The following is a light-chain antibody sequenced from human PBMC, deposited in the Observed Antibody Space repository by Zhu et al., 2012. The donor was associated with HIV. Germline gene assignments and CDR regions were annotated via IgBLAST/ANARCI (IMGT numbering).Light chain of an antibody. Sequence: ETVMTQSPATLSVSPGERVTLFCWASQSVSSNLAWYQQKPGQPPRLLISRASTRATAIPVRFSGSGSGTEFTLTISSLQSEDFAVYYCHQYNNWPPTFGQGTKVELK. CDR1: QSVSSN. V-gene: IGKV3-15*01. CDR3: HQYNNWPPT. CDR2: RAS. J-gene: IGKJ1*01.